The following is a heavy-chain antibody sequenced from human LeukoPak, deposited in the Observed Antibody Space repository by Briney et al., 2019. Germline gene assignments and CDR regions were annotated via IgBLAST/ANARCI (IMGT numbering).Heavy chain of an antibody. V-gene: IGHV3-7*03. Sequence: GGSLRLSCSPSGFTFSNYWMTWVRQAPGKGLEWVANIKQDGSEKYYVDSVKGRFTISRDNAKNSLYLQMNSLRTEDTAIYYCAKGPDSYSFDSWGQGTLVTVSS. J-gene: IGHJ4*02. CDR3: AKGPDSYSFDS. CDR2: IKQDGSEK. CDR1: GFTFSNYW. D-gene: IGHD2-21*01.